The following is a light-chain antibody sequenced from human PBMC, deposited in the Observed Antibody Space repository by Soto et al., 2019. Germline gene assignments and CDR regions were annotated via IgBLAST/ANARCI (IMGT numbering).Light chain of an antibody. CDR2: NTN. V-gene: IGLV8-61*01. CDR1: SGSVSTGLY. Sequence: QTVVTQGASFSVSPGGTVTLTCGLNSGSVSTGLYPTWYQQTPGQAPRTLIYNTNLRSSGVPDRFSGSILGNKGALTITGAQADDESDYYCLLYMGGGNWEFGGGTKLTVL. CDR3: LLYMGGGNWE. J-gene: IGLJ3*02.